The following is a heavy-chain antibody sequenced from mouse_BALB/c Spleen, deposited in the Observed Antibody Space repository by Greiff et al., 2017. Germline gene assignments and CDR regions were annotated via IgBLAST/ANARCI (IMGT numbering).Heavy chain of an antibody. CDR1: GYTFTSYY. V-gene: IGHV1S56*01. D-gene: IGHD2-2*01. CDR2: IYPGNVNT. J-gene: IGHJ1*01. Sequence: QVQLQQSGPELVKPGASVRISCKASGYTFTSYYIHWVKQSPGQGLEWIGWIYPGNVNTKYNEKFKGKATLTADKSSSTAYMQLSSLTSEDSAVYFCARDGYDWYLDDWGAGTTVTVSS. CDR3: ARDGYDWYLDD.